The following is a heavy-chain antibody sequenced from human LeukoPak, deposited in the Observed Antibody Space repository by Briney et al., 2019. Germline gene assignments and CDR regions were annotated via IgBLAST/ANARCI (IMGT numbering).Heavy chain of an antibody. J-gene: IGHJ4*02. V-gene: IGHV4-39*01. D-gene: IGHD1-26*01. CDR3: ARRYSGSYSLGY. Sequence: SETLSLTCTVSGGSISSSSYYWSWVRQPPGKGLEWIGSIFYSGSIYYNPSLKSRVTISVDTSNNQFSLKLSSVSAADTAVYYCARRYSGSYSLGYWGQGTRVTLSS. CDR2: IFYSGSI. CDR1: GGSISSSSYY.